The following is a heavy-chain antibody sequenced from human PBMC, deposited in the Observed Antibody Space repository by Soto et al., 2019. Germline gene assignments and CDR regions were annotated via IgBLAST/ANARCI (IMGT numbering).Heavy chain of an antibody. J-gene: IGHJ3*02. CDR2: ISISGSTI. CDR1: GFTFSDYY. V-gene: IGHV3-11*01. D-gene: IGHD6-13*01. CDR3: ERGIAAPTTDAFDI. Sequence: QVQLVESGGGLVKPGGSLRLYCAASGFTFSDYYMSWIRQAPGKGLEWVSYISISGSTIYYADSVKGRFTISRDNAKNSLYLQMNSLRAEDTAVYYCERGIAAPTTDAFDIWGQGTMVTVSS.